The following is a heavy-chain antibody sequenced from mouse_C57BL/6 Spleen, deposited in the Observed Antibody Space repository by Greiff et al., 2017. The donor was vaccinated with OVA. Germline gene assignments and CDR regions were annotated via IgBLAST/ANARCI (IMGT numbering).Heavy chain of an antibody. CDR3: ARTGRDAY. CDR2: IYPRSGNT. J-gene: IGHJ3*01. V-gene: IGHV1-81*01. Sequence: QVQLQQSGAELVRPGASVKLSCTASGFTFTSYGISWVKQRTGQGLEWIGEIYPRSGNTYYNEKFKGKATLTADKSSSTAYMELRSLTSEDSAVYFCARTGRDAYWGQGTLVTVSA. CDR1: GFTFTSYG.